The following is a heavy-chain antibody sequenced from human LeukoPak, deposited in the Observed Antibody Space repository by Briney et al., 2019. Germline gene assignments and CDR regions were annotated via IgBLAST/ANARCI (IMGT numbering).Heavy chain of an antibody. CDR1: GGSISSSSYY. CDR3: ARHRIVVVPAATFDF. V-gene: IGHV4-39*01. CDR2: IYYSGST. Sequence: SETLSLTSTVSGGSISSSSYYWGWIRQPPGKGLEWIGSIYYSGSTYYNPSLKSRVTISVDTSKNQFSLKLSSVTAADTAVYYCARHRIVVVPAATFDFWGQGTLVTVSS. J-gene: IGHJ4*02. D-gene: IGHD2-2*01.